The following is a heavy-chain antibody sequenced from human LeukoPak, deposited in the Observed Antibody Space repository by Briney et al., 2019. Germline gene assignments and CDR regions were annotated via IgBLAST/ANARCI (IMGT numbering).Heavy chain of an antibody. D-gene: IGHD6-6*01. CDR1: GFTFTNYA. V-gene: IGHV3-23*01. CDR2: ISAGGDII. Sequence: GGSLRLSCTASGFTFTNYAMSWVRQAPGKGLEWVSDISAGGDIINYAVSVMGRFTISRDNSENTMYLQMNSLRAEDTAVYYCARERAARLLDYWGQGTLVTVSS. CDR3: ARERAARLLDY. J-gene: IGHJ4*02.